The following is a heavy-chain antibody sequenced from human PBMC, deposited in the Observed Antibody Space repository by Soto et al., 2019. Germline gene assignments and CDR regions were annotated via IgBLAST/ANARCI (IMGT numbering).Heavy chain of an antibody. D-gene: IGHD3-3*01. J-gene: IGHJ4*02. Sequence: QVRLVQSGAEVKKPGASVKVSCKASGFTFISYGITWVRQAPGPGLEWMGWISAYNGNTNYAQKLQARATSTTDTTRSTASRELRRVRADDTAVYYCATDKNLLEGDYRSRYPVDYGGQRTLVTVSS. V-gene: IGHV1-18*01. CDR3: ATDKNLLEGDYRSRYPVDY. CDR2: ISAYNGNT. CDR1: GFTFISYG.